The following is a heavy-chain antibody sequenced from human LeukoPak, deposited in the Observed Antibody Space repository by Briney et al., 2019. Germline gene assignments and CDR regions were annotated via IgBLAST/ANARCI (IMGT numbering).Heavy chain of an antibody. Sequence: SGGSLRLSCAASGFNFGNYWMSWVRQAPGQGLEWLANIKQDGIETYYLDSVKGRFTISRDSARNSVYLQMNSLRADETAVYFCARFIASPGPDAFDIWGQGTLVTVSS. D-gene: IGHD6-13*01. J-gene: IGHJ3*02. V-gene: IGHV3-7*01. CDR1: GFNFGNYW. CDR2: IKQDGIET. CDR3: ARFIASPGPDAFDI.